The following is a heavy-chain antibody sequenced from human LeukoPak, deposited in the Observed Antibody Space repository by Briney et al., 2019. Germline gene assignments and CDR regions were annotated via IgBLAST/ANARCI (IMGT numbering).Heavy chain of an antibody. D-gene: IGHD6-19*01. CDR1: GGSISNSNYY. CDR3: ARHSSSAWYYYFDY. J-gene: IGHJ4*02. CDR2: AYYSGTT. V-gene: IGHV4-39*01. Sequence: PSETLSLTCTVSGGSISNSNYYWGWIRQPPGKGLERIGGAYYSGTTYYSPSLKSRVTISVDTSRNHFSLNLNSVTAADTAVYYCARHSSSAWYYYFDYWGQGSFVTVSS.